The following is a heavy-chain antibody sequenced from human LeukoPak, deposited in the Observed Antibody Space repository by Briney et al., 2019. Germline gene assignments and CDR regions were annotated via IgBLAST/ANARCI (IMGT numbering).Heavy chain of an antibody. V-gene: IGHV3-30-3*01. CDR2: ISYDGSNK. Sequence: GRSLRLSCAASGFTFSSYAMHWVRQAPGKGLEWVAVISYDGSNKYYADSVKGRFTISRDNSKNTLYLQMNSLRAEDTAVYYCARDNSRFGDDAFDIWGQGTMVTVSS. J-gene: IGHJ3*02. CDR3: ARDNSRFGDDAFDI. CDR1: GFTFSSYA. D-gene: IGHD3-10*01.